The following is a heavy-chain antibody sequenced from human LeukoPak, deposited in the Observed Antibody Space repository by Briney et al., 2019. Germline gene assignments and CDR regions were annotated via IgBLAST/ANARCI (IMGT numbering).Heavy chain of an antibody. Sequence: ASVKVSCKASGYTFTGYYMHWVRQAPGQGLEWMGWINPNSGGTNYAQKFQGRVTMTRDTSISTAYMELSRLRSDDTAVYYCARGDIVVVPAATGNWFDPWGQGTLVTVSS. CDR1: GYTFTGYY. J-gene: IGHJ5*02. CDR3: ARGDIVVVPAATGNWFDP. CDR2: INPNSGGT. V-gene: IGHV1-2*02. D-gene: IGHD2-2*01.